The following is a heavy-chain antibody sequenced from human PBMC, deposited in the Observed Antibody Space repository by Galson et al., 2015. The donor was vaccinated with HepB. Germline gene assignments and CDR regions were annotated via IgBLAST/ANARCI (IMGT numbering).Heavy chain of an antibody. D-gene: IGHD2-15*01. CDR2: IYYSGST. V-gene: IGHV4-59*08. CDR1: GGSISSYY. J-gene: IGHJ6*02. Sequence: SETLSLTCTVSGGSISSYYWSWIRQPPGKGLEWIGYIYYSGSTNYNPSLKSRVTISVDTSKNQFSLKLSSVTAADTAVYYCARHLGYCSGGSCYWSDYYYYYGMDVWGQGTTVTVSS. CDR3: ARHLGYCSGGSCYWSDYYYYYGMDV.